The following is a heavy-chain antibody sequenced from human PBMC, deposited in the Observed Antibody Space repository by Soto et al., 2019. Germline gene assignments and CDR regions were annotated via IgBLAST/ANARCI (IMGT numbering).Heavy chain of an antibody. CDR1: RFTLDDYA. CDR2: ISWNSGSI. Sequence: PGGSIRLSCAASRFTLDDYAIHWVRQAPGKGLEWVSGISWNSGSIGYADSVKGRFTISRDNAKNSLYLQMNSLRAEDTALYYCAKDPYSIAAGYWFDPWGQGTLVTVSS. CDR3: AKDPYSIAAGYWFDP. V-gene: IGHV3-9*01. J-gene: IGHJ5*02. D-gene: IGHD6-13*01.